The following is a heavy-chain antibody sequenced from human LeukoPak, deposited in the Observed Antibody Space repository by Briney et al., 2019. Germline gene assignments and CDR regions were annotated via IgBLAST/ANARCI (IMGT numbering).Heavy chain of an antibody. CDR1: GGIHTSYV. Sequence: GASVKVSCKPSGGIHTSYVISGVGQAPGQGLEWMGRIIPFFGIANYPQKFQGRVTMAADKSTRTAYMELSSLRSEHTAVYYCARGGNCSSTSCQTYYYHGMEVWGQGTRVTVSS. D-gene: IGHD2-2*01. V-gene: IGHV1-69*04. CDR2: IIPFFGIA. CDR3: ARGGNCSSTSCQTYYYHGMEV. J-gene: IGHJ6*02.